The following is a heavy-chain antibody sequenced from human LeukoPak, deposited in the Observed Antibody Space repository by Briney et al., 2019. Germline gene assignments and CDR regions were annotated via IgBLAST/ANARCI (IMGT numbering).Heavy chain of an antibody. Sequence: ASVKVSCKASGYTITYFGLSWVRPPPGQGLEWLGSISVQNCNTKYAPKFQGRVTITTDTSTSTAYLELRSLRSDDTAVYYCARGLYDGDYWGQGSLVTVSS. V-gene: IGHV1-18*01. CDR1: GYTITYFG. D-gene: IGHD3-22*01. J-gene: IGHJ4*02. CDR2: ISVQNCNT. CDR3: ARGLYDGDY.